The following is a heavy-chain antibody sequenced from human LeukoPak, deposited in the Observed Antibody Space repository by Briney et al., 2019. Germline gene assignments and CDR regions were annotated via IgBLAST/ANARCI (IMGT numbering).Heavy chain of an antibody. CDR1: GFTFSSYA. CDR2: ISGSGGST. CDR3: AKVSYSSSWYIKDYFDY. Sequence: PGGSLRLSCAASGFTFSSYAMSWVRQAPGKGLEWVSAISGSGGSTYYADSVKGRFTISRDNSKNTLYLQMNSLRAEVTAVYYCAKVSYSSSWYIKDYFDYWGQGTLVTVSS. V-gene: IGHV3-23*01. J-gene: IGHJ4*02. D-gene: IGHD6-13*01.